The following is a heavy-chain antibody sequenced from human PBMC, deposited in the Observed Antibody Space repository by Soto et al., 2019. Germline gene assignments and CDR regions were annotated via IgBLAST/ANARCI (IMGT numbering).Heavy chain of an antibody. D-gene: IGHD6-6*01. Sequence: GGSLRLSCAASGFTFSSYAMTWVRQAPGKGLEWVSGISGSGDTTYYADSVKGRFTISRDNSKNTLYVQMNSLRAEDTAVYYCANAPVEKPVLRFDYWGQGTLVTVSS. J-gene: IGHJ4*02. CDR1: GFTFSSYA. V-gene: IGHV3-23*01. CDR2: ISGSGDTT. CDR3: ANAPVEKPVLRFDY.